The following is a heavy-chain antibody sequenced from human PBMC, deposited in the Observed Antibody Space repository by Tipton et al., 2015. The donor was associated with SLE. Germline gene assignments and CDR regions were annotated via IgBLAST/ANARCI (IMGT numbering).Heavy chain of an antibody. D-gene: IGHD2-8*02. CDR2: IYYSGST. CDR1: GGSISSYY. Sequence: GSLRLSCTVSGGSISSYYWSWIRQPPGKGLEWIGYIYYSGSTNYNPSLKSRVTISVDTSKNQFSLKLSSVTAADTAVYYCARELDCSGGVCPFDYWGQGTLVIVSS. V-gene: IGHV4-59*01. J-gene: IGHJ4*02. CDR3: ARELDCSGGVCPFDY.